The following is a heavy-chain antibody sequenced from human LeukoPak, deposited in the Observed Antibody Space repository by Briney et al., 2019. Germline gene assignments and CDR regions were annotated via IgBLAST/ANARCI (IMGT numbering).Heavy chain of an antibody. CDR3: ARDPDYSSSGF. D-gene: IGHD6-6*01. CDR1: GFTFSSYS. CDR2: ISSSSSTI. V-gene: IGHV3-48*01. J-gene: IGHJ4*02. Sequence: PGGSLRLSCAASGFTFSSYSMNWVRQPPGKGLEWVSYISSSSSTIYYADSVKGRFTISRDNAKNSLYLQMNSLRAEDTAVYYCARDPDYSSSGFWGQGTLVTVSS.